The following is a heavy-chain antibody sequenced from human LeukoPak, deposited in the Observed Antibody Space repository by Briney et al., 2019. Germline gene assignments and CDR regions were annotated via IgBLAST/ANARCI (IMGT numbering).Heavy chain of an antibody. CDR3: ARRLSSSWPNWFDP. V-gene: IGHV4-34*01. CDR1: GGSFSGYY. J-gene: IGHJ5*02. CDR2: INHSGST. D-gene: IGHD6-13*01. Sequence: SETLSLTCAVYGGSFSGYYWSWIRQPPGKGLEWIEEINHSGSTNYNPSLKSRVTMSVDTSKNQFSLKLSSVTAADTAVYYCARRLSSSWPNWFDPWGQGTLVTVSP.